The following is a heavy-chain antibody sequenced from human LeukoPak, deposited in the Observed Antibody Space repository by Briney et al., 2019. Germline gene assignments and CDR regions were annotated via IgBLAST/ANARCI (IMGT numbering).Heavy chain of an antibody. CDR3: ARTTILDY. J-gene: IGHJ4*02. CDR1: GFTFSSYN. V-gene: IGHV3-48*04. CDR2: ISGGSGAI. D-gene: IGHD4-17*01. Sequence: GGSLRLSCAASGFTFSSYNMIWVRQAPGKGLEWVSYISGGSGAIYYTDSVRGRFTISRDNAKNSLYLQMNSLRAEDTAVYYCARTTILDYWGQGTLVTVSS.